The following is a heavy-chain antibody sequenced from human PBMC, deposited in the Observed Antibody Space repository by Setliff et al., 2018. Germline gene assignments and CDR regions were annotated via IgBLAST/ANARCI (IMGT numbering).Heavy chain of an antibody. V-gene: IGHV4-39*01. D-gene: IGHD3-10*01. CDR1: SGSISSDNYY. CDR2: LSYNGNA. CDR3: ARHTIAMSTIISYFDD. Sequence: SETLSLTCTVSSGSISSDNYYWGWIRQPPGKGLEWIGTLSYNGNAYYTPSLKSRVTISIDTSKNQFSLKLSSVTAADTAVYYCARHTIAMSTIISYFDDWGQGTLVTVSS. J-gene: IGHJ4*02.